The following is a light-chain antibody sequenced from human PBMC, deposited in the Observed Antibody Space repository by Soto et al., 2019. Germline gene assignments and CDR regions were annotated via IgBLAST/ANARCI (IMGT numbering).Light chain of an antibody. CDR1: QSLLYNNTYNY. V-gene: IGKV2-28*01. CDR3: MQALQSLT. J-gene: IGKJ5*01. Sequence: EIVMTQSPLTLPVTPGEPDSISCRSSQSLLYNNTYNYLDWYVQKPGHSPQLWIYFGSNRAPGVPDRLSGSGSGTDFTLKINRVEAEDVGTYYCMQALQSLTFGQGTRLEIK. CDR2: FGS.